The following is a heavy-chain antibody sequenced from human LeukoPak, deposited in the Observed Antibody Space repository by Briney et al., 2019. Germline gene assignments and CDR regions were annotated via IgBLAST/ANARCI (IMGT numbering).Heavy chain of an antibody. CDR3: ASLRYSDYGMDV. CDR2: IYYSGST. J-gene: IGHJ6*02. V-gene: IGHV4-59*01. CDR1: GGSISSYY. D-gene: IGHD5-18*01. Sequence: SETLSLTCTVSGGSISSYYWSWIRQPPGKGLEWIGYIYYSGSTNYSPSLKSRVTISVDTSKNQFSLKLSSVTAADTAVYYCASLRYSDYGMDVWGQGTTVTVSS.